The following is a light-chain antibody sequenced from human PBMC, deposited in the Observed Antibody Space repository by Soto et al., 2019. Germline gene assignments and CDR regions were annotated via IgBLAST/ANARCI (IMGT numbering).Light chain of an antibody. Sequence: QSALTQPASVSGSPGQSITISCTGTSSDVGGYNYISWYQQHPGKAPKFIIYDVRNLPSGVSNRFSGSRSGNTASLTISGLQAEYEAEYYCSSYTSSSTVIFGGGTKLTVL. CDR1: SSDVGGYNY. J-gene: IGLJ2*01. CDR2: DVR. CDR3: SSYTSSSTVI. V-gene: IGLV2-14*03.